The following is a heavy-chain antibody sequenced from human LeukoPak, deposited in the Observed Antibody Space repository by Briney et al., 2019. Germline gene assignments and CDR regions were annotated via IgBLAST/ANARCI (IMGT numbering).Heavy chain of an antibody. D-gene: IGHD4-17*01. Sequence: GGSLRLSCAASGFTFSSYAVSWVRQAPGKGLEWVSAISGSGGSTYYAASVKGRFTISRDNSKNTLYLQMNSLRAEDTAVYYCAKDQVTRDYAYFDYWGQGTLVTVSS. CDR3: AKDQVTRDYAYFDY. CDR2: ISGSGGST. CDR1: GFTFSSYA. V-gene: IGHV3-23*01. J-gene: IGHJ4*02.